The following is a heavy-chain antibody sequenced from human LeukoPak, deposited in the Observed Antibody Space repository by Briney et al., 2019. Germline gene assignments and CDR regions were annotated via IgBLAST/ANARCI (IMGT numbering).Heavy chain of an antibody. CDR1: GFTFSDYY. CDR3: ARGVGATHYYYYGMDV. D-gene: IGHD1-26*01. Sequence: GGSLRLSCAASGFTFSDYYMSWIRQAPGKGLEWVSYISSSGSTIYYADSVKGRFTISRDNAKNSLYLQMNSLRAEGTAVYYCARGVGATHYYYYGMDVWGQGTTVTVSS. CDR2: ISSSGSTI. J-gene: IGHJ6*02. V-gene: IGHV3-11*01.